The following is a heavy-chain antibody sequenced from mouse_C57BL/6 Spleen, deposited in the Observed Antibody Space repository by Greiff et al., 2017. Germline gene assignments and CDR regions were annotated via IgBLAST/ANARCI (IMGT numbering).Heavy chain of an antibody. CDR2: ISSGSSTI. V-gene: IGHV5-17*01. D-gene: IGHD2-2*01. CDR1: GFTFSDYG. J-gene: IGHJ2*01. Sequence: EVKLVESGGGLVKPGGSLKLSCAASGFTFSDYGMHWVRQAPEKGLEWVAYISSGSSTIDYADTVKGRFTISRDNAKNTLFLQMTSLRSEDTAMYYCARSPMVTTGYYFDYWGQGTTLTVSS. CDR3: ARSPMVTTGYYFDY.